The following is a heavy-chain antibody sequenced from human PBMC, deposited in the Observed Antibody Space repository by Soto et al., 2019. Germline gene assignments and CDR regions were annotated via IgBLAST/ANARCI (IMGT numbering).Heavy chain of an antibody. CDR2: IRSKANSYAT. Sequence: GGSLRLSCAASGFTFSGSAMHWVRQASGKGLEWVGRIRSKANSYATAYAASVKGRFTISRDDSKNTAYLQMNSLKTEDTAVYYCTGDYYDSSGYGPVGAFDIWGQGQWSPSPQ. D-gene: IGHD3-22*01. V-gene: IGHV3-73*01. CDR1: GFTFSGSA. J-gene: IGHJ3*02. CDR3: TGDYYDSSGYGPVGAFDI.